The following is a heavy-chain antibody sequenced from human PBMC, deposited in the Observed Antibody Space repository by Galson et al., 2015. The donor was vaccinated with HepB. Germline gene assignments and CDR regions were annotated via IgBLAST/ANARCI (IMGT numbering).Heavy chain of an antibody. CDR2: IYYSGST. D-gene: IGHD2-21*02. CDR3: AGISYCGGDCYSGFDP. V-gene: IGHV4-59*08. J-gene: IGHJ5*02. Sequence: ETLSLTCTVSGGSISSYYWSWIRQPPGKGLEWIGYIYYSGSTNYNPSLKSRVTISVDTSKNQFSLKLSSVTAADTAVYYCAGISYCGGDCYSGFDPWGQGTLVTVSS. CDR1: GGSISSYY.